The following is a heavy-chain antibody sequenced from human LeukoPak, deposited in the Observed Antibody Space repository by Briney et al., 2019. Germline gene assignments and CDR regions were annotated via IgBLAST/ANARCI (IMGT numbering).Heavy chain of an antibody. CDR2: IIPILGIA. Sequence: ASVKVSCKASGGTFSSYAISWVRQAPGQGLGWMGRIIPILGIANYAQKFQGRVTITADKSTSTAYMELSSLRSEDTAVYYCARALYDILTGHPTYGMDVWGQGTTVTVSS. D-gene: IGHD3-9*01. V-gene: IGHV1-69*04. CDR3: ARALYDILTGHPTYGMDV. CDR1: GGTFSSYA. J-gene: IGHJ6*02.